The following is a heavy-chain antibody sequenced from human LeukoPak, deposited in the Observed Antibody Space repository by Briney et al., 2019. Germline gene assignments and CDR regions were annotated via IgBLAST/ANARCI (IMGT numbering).Heavy chain of an antibody. CDR1: GYTFNGYY. CDR3: ASLFVAAADLDAFDI. CDR2: INPNSGGT. V-gene: IGHV1-2*02. Sequence: ASVKVSCKASGYTFNGYYMHWVRQAPGQGLEWMGWINPNSGGTNYAQKFQGRVTMTRDTSISTAYMELSRLRSDDTAVYYCASLFVAAADLDAFDIWGQGTMVTVSS. J-gene: IGHJ3*02. D-gene: IGHD6-13*01.